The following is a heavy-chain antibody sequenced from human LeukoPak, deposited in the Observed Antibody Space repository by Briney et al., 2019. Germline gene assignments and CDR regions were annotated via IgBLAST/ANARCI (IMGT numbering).Heavy chain of an antibody. V-gene: IGHV4-4*02. CDR1: GGSISSSNW. CDR2: IYHSGST. Sequence: SETLSLTCAVSGGSISSSNWWSWVRQPPGKGLEWIGEIYHSGSTNYNPSLKSRVTISVGKSKNQFSLKLSSVTAADTAVYYCARAGGSSGDWFDPWGQGTLVTVSS. D-gene: IGHD1-26*01. CDR3: ARAGGSSGDWFDP. J-gene: IGHJ5*02.